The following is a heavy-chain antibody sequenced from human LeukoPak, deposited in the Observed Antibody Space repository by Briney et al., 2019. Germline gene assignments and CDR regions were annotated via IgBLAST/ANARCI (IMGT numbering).Heavy chain of an antibody. J-gene: IGHJ4*02. Sequence: EASVKVSCKASGYTFTGYYMHWVRQAPGQGVEWMGWINPNSGGTNYAQKFQGRVSMTRDTSISTAYMELSRLRSDDTAVYYCARGRYYYDSSGYWTIDYWGQGTLVTVSS. CDR2: INPNSGGT. CDR3: ARGRYYYDSSGYWTIDY. D-gene: IGHD3-22*01. V-gene: IGHV1-2*02. CDR1: GYTFTGYY.